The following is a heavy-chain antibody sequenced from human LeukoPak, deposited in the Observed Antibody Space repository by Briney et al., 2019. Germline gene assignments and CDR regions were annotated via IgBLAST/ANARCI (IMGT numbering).Heavy chain of an antibody. CDR2: ISAYNGNT. CDR1: GYTFTSYG. J-gene: IGHJ5*02. Sequence: GASVKVSCKASGYTFTSYGISWVRQAPGQGLEWMGWISAYNGNTNYAQKLQGRVTMTTDTSTSTAYMELRSLRSDDTAVYYCARDCPPLQPRDRRGIAVASWFDPWGQGTLVTVSS. D-gene: IGHD6-19*01. V-gene: IGHV1-18*01. CDR3: ARDCPPLQPRDRRGIAVASWFDP.